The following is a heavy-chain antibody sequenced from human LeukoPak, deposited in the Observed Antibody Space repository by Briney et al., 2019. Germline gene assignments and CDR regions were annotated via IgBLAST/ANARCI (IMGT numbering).Heavy chain of an antibody. Sequence: SETPSLTCTVSGGSISWYYWSWIRQPPGKGLELIGYVHDRGSTNYSPSLKSRVSISVDTSKNQFSLKLSSVTAADTAVYYCARAYSSSLYWYFDLWGRGTLATVSS. J-gene: IGHJ2*01. CDR2: VHDRGST. D-gene: IGHD1-26*01. CDR3: ARAYSSSLYWYFDL. CDR1: GGSISWYY. V-gene: IGHV4-59*01.